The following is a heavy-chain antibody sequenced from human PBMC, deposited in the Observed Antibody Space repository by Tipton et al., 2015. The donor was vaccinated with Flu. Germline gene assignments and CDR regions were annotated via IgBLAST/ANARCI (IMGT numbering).Heavy chain of an antibody. Sequence: TLSLTCAVYGESFSGYYWTWIRQHPGKGLEWIASIYYSGNTYYNPSLESRLTISVDTSKNQFSLKLNSVTAADTAVYYCARDQGFGGGLAYDYYAMDVWGQGTTVTVSS. CDR1: GESFSGYY. D-gene: IGHD3-10*01. CDR2: IYYSGNT. CDR3: ARDQGFGGGLAYDYYAMDV. J-gene: IGHJ6*02. V-gene: IGHV4-31*11.